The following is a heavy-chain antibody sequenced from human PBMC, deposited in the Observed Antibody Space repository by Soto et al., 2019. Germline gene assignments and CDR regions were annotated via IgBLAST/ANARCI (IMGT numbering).Heavy chain of an antibody. D-gene: IGHD6-13*01. CDR1: GFTLSSYG. Sequence: GGTLRRSCAASGFTLSSYGMHWVRQAPGKGLEWVAVRWYDGSNKYYADSVKGRFTISRDNSKNTLYLQMNSLRAEDTAVYYCAREFLGYSSSWYYFDYWGQGTLVTVSS. J-gene: IGHJ4*02. CDR3: AREFLGYSSSWYYFDY. CDR2: RWYDGSNK. V-gene: IGHV3-33*01.